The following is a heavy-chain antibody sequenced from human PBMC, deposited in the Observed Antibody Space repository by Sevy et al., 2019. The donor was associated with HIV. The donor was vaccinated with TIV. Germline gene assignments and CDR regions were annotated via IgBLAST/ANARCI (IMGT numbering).Heavy chain of an antibody. CDR2: VWFDGSNK. CDR3: ARESPRGWYLDS. V-gene: IGHV3-33*01. Sequence: SLKISCAAPGFTFRSYGLHWVRPAPGKGLEWVAAVWFDGSNKYYEDSVKGRFTIYRDNSKNTQYLQMNSLRAEDTAVYYCARESPRGWYLDSWGQGTLVTVSS. J-gene: IGHJ4*02. D-gene: IGHD6-19*01. CDR1: GFTFRSYG.